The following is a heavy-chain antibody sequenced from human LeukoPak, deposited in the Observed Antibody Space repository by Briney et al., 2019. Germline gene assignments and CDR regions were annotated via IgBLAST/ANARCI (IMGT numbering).Heavy chain of an antibody. V-gene: IGHV3-15*01. CDR3: TTDSFDL. CDR2: ILRKTDGGTT. CDR1: GFTFSNAC. J-gene: IGHJ4*01. D-gene: IGHD3-9*01. Sequence: GGFMRLSRVASGFTFSNACMSWVRQAPGKVLEWVGRILRKTDGGTTDYAAPVKGRFSISRDDSRNTLYLQMNSLKTEDTAVYCCTTDSFDLWGHGSLVLVSS.